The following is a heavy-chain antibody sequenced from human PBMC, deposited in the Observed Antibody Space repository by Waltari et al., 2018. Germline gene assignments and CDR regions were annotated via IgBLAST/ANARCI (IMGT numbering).Heavy chain of an antibody. V-gene: IGHV4-59*11. CDR2: IYYSGST. J-gene: IGHJ5*02. Sequence: QVQLQESGPGLVKPSETLSLTCTVSGGSISSHYWSWIRPPPGKGLEWIGYIYYSGSTNYNPSLKSRVTISVDTSKNQFSLKLSSVTAADTAVYYCARDGSGSYYPTNWFDPWGQGTLVTVSS. CDR3: ARDGSGSYYPTNWFDP. CDR1: GGSISSHY. D-gene: IGHD3-10*01.